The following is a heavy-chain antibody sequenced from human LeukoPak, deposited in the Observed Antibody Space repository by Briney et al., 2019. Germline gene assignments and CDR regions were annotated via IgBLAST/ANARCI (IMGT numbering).Heavy chain of an antibody. Sequence: ASVKVSCKVSGYTLTELSMHWVRQAPGKGLEWMGGFDPEDGETIYAQKFQGRVTMTEDTSTDTAYMELSSLRSEDTAVYYCARDGDSSIAARPASGAFDIWGQGTMVTVSS. D-gene: IGHD6-6*01. CDR2: FDPEDGET. CDR3: ARDGDSSIAARPASGAFDI. V-gene: IGHV1-24*01. J-gene: IGHJ3*02. CDR1: GYTLTELS.